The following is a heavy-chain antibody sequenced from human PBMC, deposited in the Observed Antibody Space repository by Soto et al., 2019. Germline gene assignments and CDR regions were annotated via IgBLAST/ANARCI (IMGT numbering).Heavy chain of an antibody. CDR2: IYYSGST. D-gene: IGHD2-2*01. CDR1: GGSISSYY. V-gene: IGHV4-59*01. CDR3: ARGPYCSSTSCYSVTPYYYYYMDV. Sequence: SETLSLTCTVSGGSISSYYWSWIRQPPGKGLEWIGYIYYSGSTNYNPSLKSRVTISVDTSKNQVSLKLSSVTAADTAVYYCARGPYCSSTSCYSVTPYYYYYMDVWGKGTTVTVSS. J-gene: IGHJ6*03.